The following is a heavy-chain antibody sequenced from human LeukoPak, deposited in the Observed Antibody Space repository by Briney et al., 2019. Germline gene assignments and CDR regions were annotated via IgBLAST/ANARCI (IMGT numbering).Heavy chain of an antibody. CDR2: IYYRRNT. J-gene: IGHJ4*01. CDR3: AREDSGTPIDY. CDR1: GGSLTSYY. D-gene: IGHD1-26*01. Sequence: SETLSLTCTVSGGSLTSYYYTWIRQPPGKGLEWIGYIYYRRNTNYDPSLQSRVTMSLDMYKNHFSLRLTSVTAADTAVYDCAREDSGTPIDYWGKGTLVTVSS. V-gene: IGHV4-59*01.